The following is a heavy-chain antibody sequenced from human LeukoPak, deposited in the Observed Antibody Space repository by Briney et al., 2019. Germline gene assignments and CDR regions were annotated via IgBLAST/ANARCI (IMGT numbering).Heavy chain of an antibody. CDR3: ARSKSYSSGWTDFDY. Sequence: GGSLRLSCAASGFTFSSHDMHWVRQPTGKGLEWVSVIGTAGNTYYADSVKGRFTISRENAKNSLYLQMDNLRAGDTAVYCCARSKSYSSGWTDFDYWGQGTLVAVSS. D-gene: IGHD6-19*01. CDR2: IGTAGNT. CDR1: GFTFSSHD. V-gene: IGHV3-13*01. J-gene: IGHJ4*02.